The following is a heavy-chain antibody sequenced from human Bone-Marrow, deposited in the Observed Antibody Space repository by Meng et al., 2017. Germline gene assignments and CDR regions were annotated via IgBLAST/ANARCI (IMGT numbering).Heavy chain of an antibody. V-gene: IGHV3-15*01. CDR2: IKSKTDGGTT. CDR3: AKDTTSGWNMGN. Sequence: ETLSLTCAASGFTFSNAWMSWVRQAPGKGLEWVGRIKSKTDGGTTDYAAPVKGRFTISRDDSKNTLYLQMNSLRAEDTAVYYCAKDTTSGWNMGNWGQGTLVTVSS. D-gene: IGHD6-19*01. J-gene: IGHJ4*02. CDR1: GFTFSNAW.